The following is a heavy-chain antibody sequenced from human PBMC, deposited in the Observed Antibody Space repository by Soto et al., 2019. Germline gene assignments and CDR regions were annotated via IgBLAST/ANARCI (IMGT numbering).Heavy chain of an antibody. V-gene: IGHV3-30-3*01. CDR2: TSYDGSSE. Sequence: PGGSLGLACVASGLCLWGFAVEGVRQAPGKGLEWVAVTSYDGSSEKYADSVKGRFTISRDNSKNTMYLQMNSLRAEDTAVYYCVRDPSSVTTRRLAYWGHGTLVTVSS. CDR3: VRDPSSVTTRRLAY. D-gene: IGHD6-6*01. CDR1: GLCLWGFA. J-gene: IGHJ4*01.